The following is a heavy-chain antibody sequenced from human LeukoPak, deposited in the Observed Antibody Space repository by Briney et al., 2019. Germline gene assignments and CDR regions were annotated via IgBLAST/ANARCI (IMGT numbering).Heavy chain of an antibody. CDR1: XXTXSNAW. J-gene: IGHJ4*02. D-gene: IGHD2-21*01. V-gene: IGHV3-15*07. CDR3: TAVGISY. Sequence: LRLXXXASXXTXSNAWMNWVRQAXGKGLEWVGRIKSKTDGGTIDYAAPVKGRFTISRDDSKNTLYLQMNSLKTEDTAVYYCTAVGISYWGQGILVTVSS. CDR2: IKSKTDGGTI.